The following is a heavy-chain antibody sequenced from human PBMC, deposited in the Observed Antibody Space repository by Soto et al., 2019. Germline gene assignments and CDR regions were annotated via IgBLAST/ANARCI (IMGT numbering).Heavy chain of an antibody. V-gene: IGHV4-30-4*01. Sequence: PSETLSLTCTVSGGSISSGDYYWSWIRQPPGKGLEWIGYIYYSGSTYYNPSLKSRVTISVDTSKNQFSLKLSSVTAADTAVYYCARGIYYDILTGYPSTHFDYWGQGTLVTVSS. CDR1: GGSISSGDYY. J-gene: IGHJ4*02. CDR2: IYYSGST. D-gene: IGHD3-9*01. CDR3: ARGIYYDILTGYPSTHFDY.